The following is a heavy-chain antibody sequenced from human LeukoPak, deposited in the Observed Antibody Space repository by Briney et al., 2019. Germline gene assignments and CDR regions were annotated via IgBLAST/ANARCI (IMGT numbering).Heavy chain of an antibody. CDR3: ARGLQVGWYHQKQLDY. J-gene: IGHJ4*02. Sequence: ASVKVSCKASGYTFTSYAMNWVRQAPGQGLEWMGWINTNTGNPTYAQGFTGRFVFSLDTSVSTAYLQISSLKAEDTAVYYCARGLQVGWYHQKQLDYWGQGTLVTVSS. D-gene: IGHD6-19*01. CDR2: INTNTGNP. CDR1: GYTFTSYA. V-gene: IGHV7-4-1*02.